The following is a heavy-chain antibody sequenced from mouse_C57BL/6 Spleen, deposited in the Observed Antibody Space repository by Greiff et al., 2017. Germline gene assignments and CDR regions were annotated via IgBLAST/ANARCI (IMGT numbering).Heavy chain of an antibody. CDR2: IYPGDGDT. D-gene: IGHD3-1*01. CDR1: GYAFSSYW. CDR3: ARSGGGYFDY. J-gene: IGHJ2*01. Sequence: VKLMESGAELVKPGASVKISCKASGYAFSSYWMNWVKQRPGRGLEWIGQIYPGDGDTNYNGKFKGKATLTADKSSSTAYMQLSSLTSEDSAVYFCARSGGGYFDYWGQGTTLTVSS. V-gene: IGHV1-80*01.